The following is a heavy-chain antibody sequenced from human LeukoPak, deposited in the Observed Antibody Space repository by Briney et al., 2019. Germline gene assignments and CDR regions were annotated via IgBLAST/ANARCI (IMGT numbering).Heavy chain of an antibody. CDR2: IYYTGST. CDR1: GGSIGTYY. CDR3: VRYSYYLYYFGVDV. V-gene: IGHV4-59*07. D-gene: IGHD1-26*01. Sequence: SDTLSLTCTISGGSIGTYYWSWIRQPPGKGLEWIGYIYYTGSTNYNPSLKSRVNMSLDTSKNQFSLNLSSLTAADTAVYYCVRYSYYLYYFGVDVWGQGTTVTVSS. J-gene: IGHJ6*02.